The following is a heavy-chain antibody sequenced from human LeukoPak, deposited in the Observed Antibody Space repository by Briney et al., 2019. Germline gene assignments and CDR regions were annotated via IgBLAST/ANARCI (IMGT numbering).Heavy chain of an antibody. D-gene: IGHD6-25*01. Sequence: ASVKVSCKASGYTFTTYYMHWVRQAPGQGLEWMGIINPNGGSTSYAQKFQGRVTMTRDMSTSTVYMELSSLRSEDTAVYYCTRGPRRSASGDYFDSGGRETRVTVS. CDR2: INPNGGST. CDR1: GYTFTTYY. V-gene: IGHV1-46*01. J-gene: IGHJ4*02. CDR3: TRGPRRSASGDYFDS.